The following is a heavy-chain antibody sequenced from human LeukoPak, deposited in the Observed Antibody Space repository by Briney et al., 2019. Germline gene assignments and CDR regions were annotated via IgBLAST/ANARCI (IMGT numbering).Heavy chain of an antibody. Sequence: SETLSLTCTVSGGSISSYYWSWIRQPPGKGLEWIGYIYYSGSTNYNPSLKSRVTISVDTSKNQFSMKLSSVITADTAVYYCARGYYDSSGYWGIYYYYGMDVWGQGTTVTVS. J-gene: IGHJ6*02. CDR1: GGSISSYY. CDR2: IYYSGST. CDR3: ARGYYDSSGYWGIYYYYGMDV. V-gene: IGHV4-59*12. D-gene: IGHD3-22*01.